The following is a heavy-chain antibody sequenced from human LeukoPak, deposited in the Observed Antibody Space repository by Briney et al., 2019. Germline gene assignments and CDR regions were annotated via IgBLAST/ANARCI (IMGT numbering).Heavy chain of an antibody. CDR2: MNPNSGNT. V-gene: IGHV1-8*03. CDR3: ARRGDDFWSGYHYYYMDV. Sequence: GASVKVSCKASGYTFTSYDINWVRQATGQGLGWMGWMNPNSGNTGYAQKFQGRVTITRNTSISTAYMELSSLRSEDTAVYYCARRGDDFWSGYHYYYMDVWGKGTTVTVSS. J-gene: IGHJ6*03. D-gene: IGHD3-3*01. CDR1: GYTFTSYD.